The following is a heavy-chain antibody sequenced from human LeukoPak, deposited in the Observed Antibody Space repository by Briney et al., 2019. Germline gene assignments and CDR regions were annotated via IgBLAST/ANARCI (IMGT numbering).Heavy chain of an antibody. J-gene: IGHJ5*01. V-gene: IGHV3-23*01. Sequence: GGSLRLSCGASGFTFSNYAMSWVRQAPGKGLEWVSSISGSGGNTYYADSVKGRFTISRDNSKNTLYLQMNSLRADDTAVYYCAKESTVTPGNVNWFDSWGQGTLVTVSS. CDR1: GFTFSNYA. CDR2: ISGSGGNT. CDR3: AKESTVTPGNVNWFDS. D-gene: IGHD4-17*01.